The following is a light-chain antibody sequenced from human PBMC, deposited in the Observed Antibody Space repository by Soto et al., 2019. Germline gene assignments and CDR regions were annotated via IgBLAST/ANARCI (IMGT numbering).Light chain of an antibody. CDR2: GAS. J-gene: IGKJ1*01. CDR3: QQYRT. Sequence: EIVMTQSPATLSVSPGERATLSCRASQSVSSNLAWYQQKPGQAPGLLIYGASTRATGIPARFSGSGSGTEVPLTISSLQSEDFAVYYCQQYRTFGQGTKVEIK. CDR1: QSVSSN. V-gene: IGKV3-15*01.